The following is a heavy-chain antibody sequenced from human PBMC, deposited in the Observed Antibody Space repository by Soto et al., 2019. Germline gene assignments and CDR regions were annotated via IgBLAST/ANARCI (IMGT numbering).Heavy chain of an antibody. CDR2: IYHSGST. Sequence: QLQLQESGSGLVKPSQTLSLTCAVSGGSISSGGYSWSWIRQPPGKGLEWIGYIYHSGSTYYNPSLKSRVTISVDRSKNQFSLKLSSVTAAGTAVYYCASQSLTIFGVVADYWGQGTLVTVSS. J-gene: IGHJ4*02. CDR1: GGSISSGGYS. CDR3: ASQSLTIFGVVADY. D-gene: IGHD3-3*01. V-gene: IGHV4-30-2*01.